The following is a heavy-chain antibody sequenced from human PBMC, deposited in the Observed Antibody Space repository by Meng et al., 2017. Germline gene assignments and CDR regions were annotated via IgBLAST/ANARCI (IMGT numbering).Heavy chain of an antibody. J-gene: IGHJ5*02. CDR1: GGPFSSDA. Sequence: VPLGVFGAGGKKPGSSVHVSCKASGGPFSSDAISWVRQAPGQGLEWMGGIIPIFGTANYAQKFQGRVTITADESTSTAYMELSSLRSEDTAVYYCARGGYSYGLWFDPWGQGTLVTVSS. CDR3: ARGGYSYGLWFDP. D-gene: IGHD5-18*01. CDR2: IIPIFGTA. V-gene: IGHV1-69*01.